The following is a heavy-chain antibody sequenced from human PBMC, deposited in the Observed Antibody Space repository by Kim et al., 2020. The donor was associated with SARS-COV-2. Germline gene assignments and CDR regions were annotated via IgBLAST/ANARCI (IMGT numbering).Heavy chain of an antibody. D-gene: IGHD3-10*01. CDR3: AREFGVTRTLAY. Sequence: SETLSLTCAVYGGSFSGYYWSWIRQPPGKGLEWIGEINHSGSTNYNPSLKSRVTISVDTSKNQFSLKLSSVTAADTAVYYCAREFGVTRTLAYWGQGTLVTVSS. CDR2: INHSGST. V-gene: IGHV4-34*01. CDR1: GGSFSGYY. J-gene: IGHJ4*02.